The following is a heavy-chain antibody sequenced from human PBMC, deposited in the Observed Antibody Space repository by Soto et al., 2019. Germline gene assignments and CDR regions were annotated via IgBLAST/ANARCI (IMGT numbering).Heavy chain of an antibody. D-gene: IGHD4-17*01. Sequence: GAPVKVSCKVSGYTLTELSMHWVRQAPGKRVEWMGGFDPEDGETIYAQKFQGRVTMTEDTSTDTAYMELSSLRSEDTAVYYCATSRYGDYVKKRALDYWGQGTLVTVSS. J-gene: IGHJ4*02. V-gene: IGHV1-24*01. CDR3: ATSRYGDYVKKRALDY. CDR1: GYTLTELS. CDR2: FDPEDGET.